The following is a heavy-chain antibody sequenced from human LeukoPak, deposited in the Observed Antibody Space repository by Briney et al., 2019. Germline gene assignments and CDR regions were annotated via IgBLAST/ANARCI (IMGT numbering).Heavy chain of an antibody. CDR2: INPNNGAT. J-gene: IGHJ4*02. CDR3: ARLLTANYYFDY. D-gene: IGHD3-16*01. CDR1: GYTFNGYY. V-gene: IGHV1-2*02. Sequence: GASVKVSCKASGYTFNGYYMHWVRQAPGQGLEWMAWINPNNGATHYAQKFQGRVTMTRDTSISTAYMELSRLRSDDTAVYYCARLLTANYYFDYWGQGTLVTVSS.